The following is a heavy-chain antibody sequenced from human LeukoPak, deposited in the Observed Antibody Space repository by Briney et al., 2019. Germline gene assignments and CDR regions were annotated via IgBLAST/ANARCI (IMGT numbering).Heavy chain of an antibody. CDR1: GFRFSAYT. CDR2: ISSNGGST. Sequence: GGSLRLSCAASGFRFSAYTMNWVRQAPGKGLEYVSAISSNGGSTYYADSVKGRFTISRDNSKNTLYLQMGSLRAEDMAVYYCARGPPGSWVGASDYWGQGTLVTVSS. CDR3: ARGPPGSWVGASDY. J-gene: IGHJ4*02. D-gene: IGHD1-26*01. V-gene: IGHV3-64*02.